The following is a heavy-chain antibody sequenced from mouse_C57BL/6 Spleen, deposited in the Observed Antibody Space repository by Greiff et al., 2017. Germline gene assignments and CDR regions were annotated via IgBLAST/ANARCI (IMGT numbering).Heavy chain of an antibody. J-gene: IGHJ3*01. Sequence: QVHVKPSGAELVKPGASVKLSCKASGYTFTEYTIHWVKQRSGQGLEWIGWFYPGSGSIKYNEKFKDKATLTADKSSSTVYMELSRLTSEDSAVXFCARHETRALHYGNYGWFAYWGQGTLVTVSA. D-gene: IGHD2-1*01. CDR3: ARHETRALHYGNYGWFAY. V-gene: IGHV1-62-2*01. CDR2: FYPGSGSI. CDR1: GYTFTEYT.